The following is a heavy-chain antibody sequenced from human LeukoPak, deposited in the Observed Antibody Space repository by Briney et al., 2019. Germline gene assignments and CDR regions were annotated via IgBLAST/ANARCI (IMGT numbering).Heavy chain of an antibody. CDR2: INHSGST. J-gene: IGHJ4*02. CDR3: AILSIGYSSSWYLGY. V-gene: IGHV4-34*01. Sequence: PSETLSLTCAVYGGSFSGYYWSWIRQPPGKGLEWIGEINHSGSTNYNPSLKSRVTISVDTSKNQFSLKQSSVTAADTAVYYCAILSIGYSSSWYLGYWGQGTLVTVSS. D-gene: IGHD6-13*01. CDR1: GGSFSGYY.